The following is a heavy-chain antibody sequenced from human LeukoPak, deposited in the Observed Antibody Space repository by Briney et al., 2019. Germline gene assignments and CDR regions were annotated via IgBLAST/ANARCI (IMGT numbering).Heavy chain of an antibody. D-gene: IGHD1-26*01. CDR1: GFTVSSNY. Sequence: GGSLRLSCAASGFTVSSNYMSWLRQAPGKGLEWVSVIYSGGSTYYADSVKGRFTISRDNSKNTLYLQMNSLRAEDTAVYYCARDRGSYRPIDYWGQGTPVTVSS. V-gene: IGHV3-66*01. J-gene: IGHJ4*02. CDR2: IYSGGST. CDR3: ARDRGSYRPIDY.